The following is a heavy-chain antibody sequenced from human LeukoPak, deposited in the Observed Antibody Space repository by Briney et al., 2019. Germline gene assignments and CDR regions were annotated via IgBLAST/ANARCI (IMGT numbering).Heavy chain of an antibody. Sequence: GGSLRLSCAASGFTFSSYAVHWVRQAPGKGLEYVSAISSNGGSTYYANSVKGRFTISRDNSKNTLYLQMGGLRAEDMAVYYCARDPSTGYCSSTSCSYFDYWGQGTLVTVSS. CDR1: GFTFSSYA. CDR2: ISSNGGST. D-gene: IGHD2-2*01. J-gene: IGHJ4*02. CDR3: ARDPSTGYCSSTSCSYFDY. V-gene: IGHV3-64*01.